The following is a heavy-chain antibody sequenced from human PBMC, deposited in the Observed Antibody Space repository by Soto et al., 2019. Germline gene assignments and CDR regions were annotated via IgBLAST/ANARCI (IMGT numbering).Heavy chain of an antibody. CDR1: GYTFTGHY. CDR2: IGPKNGDT. D-gene: IGHD1-7*01. V-gene: IGHV1-2*02. CDR3: GRGRSGELRVFY. Sequence: QVQLVQSGAEVKESGASVKVSCKASGYTFTGHYIHWVRQAPGQGFEWVGEIGPKNGDTRYAQKFQGRVAMTKDSSITSVYMELSNLCPDDTAVYYCGRGRSGELRVFYWGQGTLVTVHS. J-gene: IGHJ4*02.